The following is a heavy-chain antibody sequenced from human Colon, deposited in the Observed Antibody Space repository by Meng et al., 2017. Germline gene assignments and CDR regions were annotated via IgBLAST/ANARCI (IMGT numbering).Heavy chain of an antibody. CDR1: GASITSRNW. Sequence: QVEVEASGRGLMKPSGTLCLTCAVSGASITSRNWWSWVPSAPGKGMGWIGQIERIATTDYNPSLKSRVTISLDKSMNQLFLEVYFVTAADTAIYYCARHLGWEFDYWGPGNLVTVSS. J-gene: IGHJ4*02. CDR3: ARHLGWEFDY. V-gene: IGHV4-4*02. CDR2: IERIATT. D-gene: IGHD6-19*01.